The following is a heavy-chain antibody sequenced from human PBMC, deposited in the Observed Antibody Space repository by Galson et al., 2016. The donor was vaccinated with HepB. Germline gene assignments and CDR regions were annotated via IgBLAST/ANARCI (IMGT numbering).Heavy chain of an antibody. CDR1: GGSFGGYY. Sequence: TLSLTCAVYGGSFGGYYWSWIRQPPGKGLEWIGEINHRGSANYNPSLKSRVTISIDRSKSQFSLQLHSVTAADTAVYYCATTTSDFYDSSGPSHYFGMDVWGQGTTVIVSS. V-gene: IGHV4-34*01. D-gene: IGHD3-22*01. J-gene: IGHJ6*02. CDR2: INHRGSA. CDR3: ATTTSDFYDSSGPSHYFGMDV.